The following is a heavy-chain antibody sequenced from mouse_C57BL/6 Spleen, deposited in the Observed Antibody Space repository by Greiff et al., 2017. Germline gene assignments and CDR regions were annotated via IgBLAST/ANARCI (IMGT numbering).Heavy chain of an antibody. D-gene: IGHD2-2*01. J-gene: IGHJ1*03. CDR1: GSTFTSYT. Sequence: VQLQQSGAELARPGASVKMSCKASGSTFTSYTMHWVKQRPGQGLEWIGYINPSSGYNKSNQKFKEKATLTADKASSTAYMQLSSRTSEDSAVYYCARGDGYGNWYFDVWGTGTTVTVSS. CDR3: ARGDGYGNWYFDV. CDR2: INPSSGYN. V-gene: IGHV1-4*01.